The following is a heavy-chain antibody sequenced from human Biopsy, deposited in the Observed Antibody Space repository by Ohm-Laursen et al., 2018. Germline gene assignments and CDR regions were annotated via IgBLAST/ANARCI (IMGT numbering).Heavy chain of an antibody. Sequence: SLRLSCAASGFTFYDYAMHWVRQAPGKGLEWVSGISWNSGSIGYADSVKGRFTISRDNAKNSLYLQMNSLRAEDTALYYCAKSCSGGSCLDYWGQGTLVTVSS. CDR2: ISWNSGSI. J-gene: IGHJ4*02. CDR1: GFTFYDYA. V-gene: IGHV3-9*01. D-gene: IGHD2-15*01. CDR3: AKSCSGGSCLDY.